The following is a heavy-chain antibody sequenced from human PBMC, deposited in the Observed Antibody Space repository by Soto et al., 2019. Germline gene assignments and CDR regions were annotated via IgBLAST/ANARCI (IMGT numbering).Heavy chain of an antibody. CDR3: ARDRLGATGDY. CDR1: GYTFTSYG. CDR2: ISAYNANI. V-gene: IGHV1-18*01. D-gene: IGHD1-26*01. Sequence: QVQLVQSGAEVKKPGASVKVFCKASGYTFTSYGISWVRQTPGQGLEWMGWISAYNANINYAQKLQGRVTMTTDTSTNTAYMELRSLRSDDTAVYFCARDRLGATGDYWGQGTLVTVSS. J-gene: IGHJ4*02.